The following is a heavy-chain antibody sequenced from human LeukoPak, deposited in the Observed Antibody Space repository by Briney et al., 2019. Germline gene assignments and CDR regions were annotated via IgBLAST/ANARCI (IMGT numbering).Heavy chain of an antibody. D-gene: IGHD6-13*01. CDR2: ISGSGGSS. CDR3: ASGSSSWQDY. CDR1: GFTFSSSA. J-gene: IGHJ4*02. V-gene: IGHV3-23*01. Sequence: GGSLRLSCAASGFTFSSSAMNWVRQAPGKGLEWVSAISGSGGSSYYADSVKGRFTISRDNAKSSLYLQMNSLRAEDTALYYCASGSSSWQDYWGQGTLVTVSS.